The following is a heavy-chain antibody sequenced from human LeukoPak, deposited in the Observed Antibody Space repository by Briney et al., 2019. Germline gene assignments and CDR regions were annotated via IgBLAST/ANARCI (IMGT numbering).Heavy chain of an antibody. CDR3: ARQTGHDVLDY. CDR1: GYTFTSYG. CDR2: IIPIFGTA. V-gene: IGHV1-69*13. D-gene: IGHD1-1*01. J-gene: IGHJ4*02. Sequence: SVKASCKASGYTFTSYGISWVRQAPGQGLEWMGGIIPIFGTANYAQKFQGRVTITADESTSTAYMELSSLRSEDTAVYYCARQTGHDVLDYWGQGTLVTVSS.